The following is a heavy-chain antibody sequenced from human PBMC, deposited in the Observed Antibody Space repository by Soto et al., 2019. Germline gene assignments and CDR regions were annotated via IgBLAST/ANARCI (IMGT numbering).Heavy chain of an antibody. D-gene: IGHD3-22*01. CDR1: GYTFTSYD. Sequence: ASVKVSCMASGYTFTSYDMNWVRQATGQGLEWMGWMNPNSGNTGYAQKFQGRVTMTRNTSISTAYMEMSSLRSEDTAVYYCARSRYYDCSGYYYGMDVWGQGTTVTVSS. CDR2: MNPNSGNT. V-gene: IGHV1-8*01. J-gene: IGHJ6*02. CDR3: ARSRYYDCSGYYYGMDV.